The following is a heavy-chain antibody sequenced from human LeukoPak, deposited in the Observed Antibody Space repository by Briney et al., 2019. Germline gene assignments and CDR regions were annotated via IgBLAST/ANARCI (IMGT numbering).Heavy chain of an antibody. CDR1: GYTFTGYY. D-gene: IGHD2-2*01. V-gene: IGHV1-2*02. Sequence: ASVKVSCKASGYTFTGYYMHWVRQAPGQGLEWMGWINPNSGGTNYAQKFQGRVTMTRDTSISTAYMELSRLRSDDTAVYYCAQEGAQYQLPNRDNWFDPWGQGTLVTVSS. CDR3: AQEGAQYQLPNRDNWFDP. J-gene: IGHJ5*02. CDR2: INPNSGGT.